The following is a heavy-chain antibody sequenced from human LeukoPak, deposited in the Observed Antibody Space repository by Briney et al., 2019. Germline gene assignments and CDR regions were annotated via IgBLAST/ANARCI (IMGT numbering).Heavy chain of an antibody. D-gene: IGHD5-24*01. CDR2: IKQDGSKK. CDR3: TRVGYIDEGIDY. J-gene: IGHJ4*02. Sequence: GGSLRLSCVASGFPFSSYWMTWVRQAPGKGLEWVANIKQDGSKKSYVDSVKGRFTISRDNAKNSLYLQMNSLRAEDTAIYYCTRVGYIDEGIDYWGREPWSPSPQ. V-gene: IGHV3-7*04. CDR1: GFPFSSYW.